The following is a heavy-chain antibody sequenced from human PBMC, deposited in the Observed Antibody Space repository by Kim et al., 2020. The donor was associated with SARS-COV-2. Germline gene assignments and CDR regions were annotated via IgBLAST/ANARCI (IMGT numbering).Heavy chain of an antibody. CDR1: GGSISSYY. CDR2: IYYSGST. CDR3: ARVTVGIFGVAPHDWYFDL. V-gene: IGHV4-59*01. D-gene: IGHD3-3*01. J-gene: IGHJ2*01. Sequence: SETLSLTCTVSGGSISSYYWSWIRQPPGKGLEWIGYIYYSGSTNYNPSLKSRVTISVDTSKNQFSLKLSSVTAADTAVYYCARVTVGIFGVAPHDWYFDLWGRGTLVTVSS.